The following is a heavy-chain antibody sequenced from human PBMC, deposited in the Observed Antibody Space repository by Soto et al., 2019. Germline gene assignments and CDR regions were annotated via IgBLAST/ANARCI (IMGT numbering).Heavy chain of an antibody. Sequence: QLQLEESGPGLVKPSETLSLICTVSGVSISSSSHYWGWIRQPPGKGLEWIGNMYSSGSTYYNPSLKSRVTISVDSSKNRFSLKLNAVTAAETSVYYCAQGMLGDWYFDLWGRGTLVTVSS. CDR3: AQGMLGDWYFDL. V-gene: IGHV4-39*01. CDR2: MYSSGST. J-gene: IGHJ2*01. D-gene: IGHD3-10*01. CDR1: GVSISSSSHY.